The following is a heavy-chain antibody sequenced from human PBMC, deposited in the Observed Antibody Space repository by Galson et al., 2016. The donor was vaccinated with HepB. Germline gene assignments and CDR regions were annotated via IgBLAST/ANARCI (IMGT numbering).Heavy chain of an antibody. CDR3: AREIPSRGKSDY. Sequence: SLRLSCAASGFTFSSHSMNWVRQAPGKGLEWVSYISCSSSTIYYADSVKGRFTISRDNAKNSLYLQMNSLRDEDTAVYYCAREIPSRGKSDYWGQGTLVTVSS. CDR1: GFTFSSHS. V-gene: IGHV3-48*02. D-gene: IGHD3-10*01. CDR2: ISCSSSTI. J-gene: IGHJ4*02.